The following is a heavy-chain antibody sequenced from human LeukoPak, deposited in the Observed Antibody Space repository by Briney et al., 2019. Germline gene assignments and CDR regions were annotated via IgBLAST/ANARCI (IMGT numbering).Heavy chain of an antibody. CDR2: VDPEDCET. CDR3: ATALYGSGSYHHYMDV. Sequence: ASVKVSCKVSGDTLTEVSMHWVRQAPGKGLEWMGGVDPEDCETIYAQKFQGRVTMTEDPSTAKAYMELSSLSSEHTAVYYCATALYGSGSYHHYMDVWGKGTTVTISS. D-gene: IGHD3-10*01. CDR1: GDTLTEVS. J-gene: IGHJ6*03. V-gene: IGHV1-24*01.